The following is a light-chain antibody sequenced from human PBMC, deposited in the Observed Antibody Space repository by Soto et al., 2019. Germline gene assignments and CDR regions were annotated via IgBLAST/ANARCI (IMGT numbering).Light chain of an antibody. CDR3: QQTYSDIS. V-gene: IGKV1-39*01. CDR1: RTINTY. J-gene: IGKJ4*01. CDR2: GAS. Sequence: DVRMTQSPSSLSASVGDTITITCRASRTINTYLNWVQQKPGEPPRLLIYGASTVHDGVPSRFSGSGSGADFTLTISGLQPEDLASYHCQQTYSDISFGGGTKV.